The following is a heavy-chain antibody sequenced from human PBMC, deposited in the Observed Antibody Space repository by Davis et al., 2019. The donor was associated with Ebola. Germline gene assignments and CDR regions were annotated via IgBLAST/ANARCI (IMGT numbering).Heavy chain of an antibody. CDR2: IYYSGST. CDR1: GGSISSSSFH. D-gene: IGHD6-13*01. J-gene: IGHJ4*02. Sequence: PSETLSLTCTVSGGSISSSSFHWGWIRQPPGKGLEWIGTIYYSGSTYYNPSLKSRVTMSVDTSKNQFSLKLSSVTAADTAVYYCARVLQQWPAYFDYWGQGTLVTVSS. CDR3: ARVLQQWPAYFDY. V-gene: IGHV4-39*07.